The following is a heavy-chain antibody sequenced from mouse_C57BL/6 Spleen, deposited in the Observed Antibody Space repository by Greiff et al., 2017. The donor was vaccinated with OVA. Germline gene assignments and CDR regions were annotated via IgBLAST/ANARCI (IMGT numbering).Heavy chain of an antibody. CDR1: GYTFTSYW. CDR2: IDPSDSET. D-gene: IGHD2-4*01. CDR3: ASQGDYDYDGAWFAY. V-gene: IGHV1-52*01. Sequence: QVQLKQPGAELVRPGSSVKLSCKASGYTFTSYWMHWVKQRPIQGLEWIGNIDPSDSETHYNQKFKDKATLTVDKSSSTAYMQLSSLTSEDSAVYYCASQGDYDYDGAWFAYWGQGTLVTVSA. J-gene: IGHJ3*01.